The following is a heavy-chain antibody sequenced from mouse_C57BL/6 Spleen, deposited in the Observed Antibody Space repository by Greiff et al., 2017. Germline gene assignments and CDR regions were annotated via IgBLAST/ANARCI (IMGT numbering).Heavy chain of an antibody. CDR1: GYTFTSYW. Sequence: QVQLQQPGAELVKPGASVKMSCKASGYTFTSYWITWVKQRPGQGLEWIGDIYPGSGSTNYNEKFKSKATLTVDTSSSTAYMQLSSLTSEDSAVYYCARYWDYDSYLDYWGQGTTLTVSS. V-gene: IGHV1-55*01. D-gene: IGHD2-4*01. J-gene: IGHJ2*01. CDR2: IYPGSGST. CDR3: ARYWDYDSYLDY.